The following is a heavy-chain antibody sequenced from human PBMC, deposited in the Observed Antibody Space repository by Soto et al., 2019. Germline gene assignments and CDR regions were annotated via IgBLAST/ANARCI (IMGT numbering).Heavy chain of an antibody. CDR1: GYTFTNYN. J-gene: IGHJ3*02. CDR3: ARERSHSSSWSNSFDI. V-gene: IGHV1-8*01. CDR2: MNPNNGDT. Sequence: QVQLVQSGAEVKKPGASVKVSCKASGYTFTNYNINWVRQATGQGLEWMGWMNPNNGDTGYAQKFQGRVTMTRNTSISTADMQLSSLRSEDTAVYYCARERSHSSSWSNSFDIWGQGTMVTVSS. D-gene: IGHD6-13*01.